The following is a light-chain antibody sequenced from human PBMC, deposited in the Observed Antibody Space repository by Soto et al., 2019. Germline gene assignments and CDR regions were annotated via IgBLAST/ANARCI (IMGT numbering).Light chain of an antibody. J-gene: IGKJ3*01. CDR3: QQYGSSPFT. V-gene: IGKV3-20*01. Sequence: EIVLTQSPGTLSLSPGERATLSCRASQSVSSNYLTWYQQKPGQAPRLLIYGASSRATGIPDRFSGSGSGTDFTLTSSRLEPEDFAVYYCQQYGSSPFTFGPGTKVDIK. CDR2: GAS. CDR1: QSVSSNY.